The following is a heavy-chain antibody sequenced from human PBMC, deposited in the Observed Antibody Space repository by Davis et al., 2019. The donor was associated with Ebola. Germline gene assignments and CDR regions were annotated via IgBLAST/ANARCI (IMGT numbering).Heavy chain of an antibody. Sequence: ASVKVSCKASGYTFTSYAMHWVRQAPGQRLEWMGWINAGNGNTNYAQKLQGRVTMTTDTSTSTAYMELRSLRSDDTAVYYCARDRARMTTVTTNYYYGMDVWGQGTTVTVSS. CDR3: ARDRARMTTVTTNYYYGMDV. CDR1: GYTFTSYA. J-gene: IGHJ6*02. V-gene: IGHV1-3*01. CDR2: INAGNGNT. D-gene: IGHD4-17*01.